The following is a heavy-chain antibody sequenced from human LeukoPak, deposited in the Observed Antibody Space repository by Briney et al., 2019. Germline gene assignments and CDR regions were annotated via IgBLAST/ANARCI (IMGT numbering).Heavy chain of an antibody. V-gene: IGHV1-2*02. D-gene: IGHD3-22*01. J-gene: IGHJ1*01. CDR1: GYTFTGYY. CDR2: INPNSGGT. Sequence: ASVKVSCKASGYTFTGYYMHWVRQAPGQGLEWMGWINPNSGGTNYAQKFQGRVTMTRDTSIGAAYMELSRLRSDDTAVYYCARDSYYDSSGYYSSEYFLHWGQGTLVTVSS. CDR3: ARDSYYDSSGYYSSEYFLH.